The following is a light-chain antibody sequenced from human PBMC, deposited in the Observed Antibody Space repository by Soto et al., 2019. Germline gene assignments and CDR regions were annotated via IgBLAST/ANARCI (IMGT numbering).Light chain of an antibody. CDR3: QHYNSYSEA. CDR1: QYINTR. Sequence: EIVLTQSPATLSSFPGDRVTLSCRASQYINTRLAWYQHRPGQAPRLLIYQTSIRAAGIPARFSASGSGTEFTLTISSLQPDEFATYYCQHYNSYSEAVGQGTKVDIK. CDR2: QTS. J-gene: IGKJ1*01. V-gene: IGKV3D-15*01.